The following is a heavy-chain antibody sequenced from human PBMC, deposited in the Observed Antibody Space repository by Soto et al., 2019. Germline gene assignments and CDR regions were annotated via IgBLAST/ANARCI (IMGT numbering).Heavy chain of an antibody. D-gene: IGHD6-19*01. CDR3: AVAVAGPTAIGY. V-gene: IGHV3-74*01. Sequence: EVQLVESGGGLVQPGGSLRLSCAAAGFTFSSYWMHWVRQAPGKGLVWVSRINSDGSSTSYADSVKGRFTISRDNAKNTMYLQMNSLRAEDTAVYYCAVAVAGPTAIGYWGQGTLVTVSS. CDR2: INSDGSST. J-gene: IGHJ4*02. CDR1: GFTFSSYW.